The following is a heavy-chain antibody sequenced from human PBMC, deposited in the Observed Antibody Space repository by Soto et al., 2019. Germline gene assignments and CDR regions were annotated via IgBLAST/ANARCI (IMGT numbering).Heavy chain of an antibody. CDR3: ARDRLTGNWFDP. CDR2: ISGYNGET. Sequence: QVQLVQSGAEVKKPGASVKVSCTASGYTFTSYAISWVRQAPGQGLEWMGGISGYNGETKYAQKFQGRVTMTTDTATSTGYMELRSLGSDDTAVYYCARDRLTGNWFDPWGQGTLVTVSS. D-gene: IGHD3-10*01. J-gene: IGHJ5*02. V-gene: IGHV1-18*01. CDR1: GYTFTSYA.